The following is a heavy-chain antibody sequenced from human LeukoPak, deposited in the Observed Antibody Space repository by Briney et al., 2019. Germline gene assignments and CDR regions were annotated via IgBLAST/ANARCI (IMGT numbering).Heavy chain of an antibody. CDR1: GFTFSNYG. J-gene: IGHJ6*02. CDR3: ARAEDCSSTSCSHGYYGMDV. CDR2: IGTTTSTI. Sequence: GGSLRLSCAASGFTFSNYGMNWVRQAPGKGLEWVSYIGTTTSTIYYADSLKGRFTISRDNSKNTLYLQMNSLRAEDTAVYYCARAEDCSSTSCSHGYYGMDVWGQGTTVTVSS. V-gene: IGHV3-48*01. D-gene: IGHD2-2*01.